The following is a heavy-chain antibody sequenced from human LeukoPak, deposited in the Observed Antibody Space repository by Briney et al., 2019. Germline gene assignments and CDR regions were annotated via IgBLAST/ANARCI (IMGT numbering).Heavy chain of an antibody. D-gene: IGHD3-3*01. CDR2: INPNSGGT. CDR1: GYTFTGYY. Sequence: ASVKVSCKASGYTFTGYYMHWVRQAPGQGLEWMGWINPNSGGTNYAQKFQGRVTMTRGTSISTAYMELSRLRSDDTAVYYCARTRLVFTIFGVAPDAFDIWGQGTMVTVSS. V-gene: IGHV1-2*02. CDR3: ARTRLVFTIFGVAPDAFDI. J-gene: IGHJ3*02.